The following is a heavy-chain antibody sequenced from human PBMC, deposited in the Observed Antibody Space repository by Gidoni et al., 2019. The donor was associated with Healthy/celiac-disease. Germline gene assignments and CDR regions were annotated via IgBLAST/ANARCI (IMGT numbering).Heavy chain of an antibody. J-gene: IGHJ5*02. CDR1: GVSISSSSYY. D-gene: IGHD6-19*01. Sequence: QLQLQESGPGLVTPSETLSLTCTVSGVSISSSSYYWGWIRQPPGKGLEWIGSIYYRGSTYDNPSLKSRVTISVDTSKNQFSLKLSSVTAADTAVYYCARDCSSGWSPKNWFDPWGQGTLVTVSS. CDR3: ARDCSSGWSPKNWFDP. V-gene: IGHV4-39*07. CDR2: IYYRGST.